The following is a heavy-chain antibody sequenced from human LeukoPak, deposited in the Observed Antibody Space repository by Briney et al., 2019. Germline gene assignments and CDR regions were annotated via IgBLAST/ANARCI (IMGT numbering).Heavy chain of an antibody. J-gene: IGHJ4*02. D-gene: IGHD1-7*01. Sequence: PGGSLRLSCAASGFTFSSYGMHWVRQAPGKGLEWVAFIRYDGSNKYYADSVKGRFTISRDNSKNTLYLQMNSLRAEDTAVYYCAKAQYNWNYDYFDYWGQGTLVTVSS. V-gene: IGHV3-30*02. CDR3: AKAQYNWNYDYFDY. CDR2: IRYDGSNK. CDR1: GFTFSSYG.